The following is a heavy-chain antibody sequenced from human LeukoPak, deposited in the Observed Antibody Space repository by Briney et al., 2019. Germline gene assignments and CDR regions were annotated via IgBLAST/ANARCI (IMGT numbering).Heavy chain of an antibody. D-gene: IGHD1-1*01. Sequence: SETLSLTCAVSGGSISSSSWWSWVRQPPGKGLEWIGEIYHSGSTNYNPSLKSRVTISVDKSKNQFSLKLSSVTAADTAVYYCASAGSDDAFDIWGQGTMVTVSS. CDR1: GGSISSSSW. V-gene: IGHV4-4*02. CDR2: IYHSGST. J-gene: IGHJ3*02. CDR3: ASAGSDDAFDI.